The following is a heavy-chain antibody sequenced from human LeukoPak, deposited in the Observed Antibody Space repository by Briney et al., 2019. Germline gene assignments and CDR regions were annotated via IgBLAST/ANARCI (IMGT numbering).Heavy chain of an antibody. V-gene: IGHV4-4*07. J-gene: IGHJ4*02. CDR2: IYSTGRS. D-gene: IGHD5-12*01. CDR1: DGSISNYF. CDR3: ARDGPRSGYDLGHFDN. Sequence: SETLSLTCTVSDGSISNYFWSWVRQPAGKGLEWIGRIYSTGRSDYNPSLKSRITMSVDTSKNQFSLKLSSVTAADTAVYYCARDGPRSGYDLGHFDNLGQGTLVTASS.